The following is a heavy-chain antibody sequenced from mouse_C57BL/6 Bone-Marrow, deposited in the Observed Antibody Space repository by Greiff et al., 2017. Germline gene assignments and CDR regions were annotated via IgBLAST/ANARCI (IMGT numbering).Heavy chain of an antibody. J-gene: IGHJ3*01. CDR2: IWSGGST. CDR3: ARNRHYDSWFAY. Sequence: QVQLQQSGPGLVQPSQSLSITCTVSGFSLTSYGVHWVRQSPGKGLEWLGVIWSGGSTDYNAAFISRLSISKDNSKSQVFFKMNSLQADDTAIYYCARNRHYDSWFAYWGQGTLVTVSA. V-gene: IGHV2-2*01. CDR1: GFSLTSYG. D-gene: IGHD2-4*01.